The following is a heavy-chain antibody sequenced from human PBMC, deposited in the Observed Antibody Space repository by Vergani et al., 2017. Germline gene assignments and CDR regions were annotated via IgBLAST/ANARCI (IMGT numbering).Heavy chain of an antibody. Sequence: QVQLVQSGAEVKKPGASVKVSCKASGYTFTGYYMHWVRQAPGQGLEWMGWINPNSGGTNYAQKFQGRVTMTRDTSISTAYMELSRLRSDDTAVYYCARMPTYSSSWYGFDYWGQGTLVTVSS. D-gene: IGHD6-13*01. CDR2: INPNSGGT. CDR1: GYTFTGYY. V-gene: IGHV1-2*02. CDR3: ARMPTYSSSWYGFDY. J-gene: IGHJ4*02.